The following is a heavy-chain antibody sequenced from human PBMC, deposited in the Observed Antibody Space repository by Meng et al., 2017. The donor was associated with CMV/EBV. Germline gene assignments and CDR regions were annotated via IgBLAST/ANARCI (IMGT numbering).Heavy chain of an antibody. Sequence: GESLKISCAASGFTLSSYSMNWVRQAPGKGLEWVSSISSSSSYIYYADLVKGRFTTSRDNAKNSLYLQMNSLRAEDTAVYYCARGAAYYDFWSGNPLFDYWGQGTLVTVSS. CDR1: GFTLSSYS. CDR2: ISSSSSYI. V-gene: IGHV3-21*01. D-gene: IGHD3-3*01. CDR3: ARGAAYYDFWSGNPLFDY. J-gene: IGHJ4*02.